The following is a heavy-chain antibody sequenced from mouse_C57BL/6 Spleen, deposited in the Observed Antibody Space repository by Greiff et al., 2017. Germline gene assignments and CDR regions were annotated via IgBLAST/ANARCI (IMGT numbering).Heavy chain of an antibody. CDR3: ARNLRRGCYLDY. V-gene: IGHV14-2*01. CDR1: GFNIKDYY. J-gene: IGHJ2*01. Sequence: EVKLMESGAELVKPGASVKLSCTASGFNIKDYYMHWVKQRTEQGLEWIGRIDPEDGETKYAPKFQGKATITADTSSNTAYLQLSSLTSEDTAVYYCARNLRRGCYLDYWGQGTTLTVSS. CDR2: IDPEDGET.